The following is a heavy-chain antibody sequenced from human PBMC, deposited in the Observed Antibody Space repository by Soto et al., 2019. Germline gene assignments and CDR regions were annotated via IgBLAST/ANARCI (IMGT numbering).Heavy chain of an antibody. Sequence: QLQLQESGPGLVKPSETLSLTCTVSGASIPSSSYYWGWIRQPPGKGLEWIARSYCRGSTYYNPSLKSRVTISVDTSKNQCALKLSPVTAADRAVYYCARRSGSSGWPYWGQGTLVTVSS. CDR2: SYCRGST. CDR3: ARRSGSSGWPY. CDR1: GASIPSSSYY. D-gene: IGHD6-19*01. J-gene: IGHJ4*02. V-gene: IGHV4-39*01.